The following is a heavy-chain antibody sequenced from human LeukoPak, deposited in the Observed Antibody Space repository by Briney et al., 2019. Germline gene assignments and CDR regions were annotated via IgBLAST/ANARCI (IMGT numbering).Heavy chain of an antibody. V-gene: IGHV1-18*01. J-gene: IGHJ6*03. CDR1: GYTFTSYG. D-gene: IGHD1-26*01. CDR3: ARDLGIVGATPPLYYMDV. Sequence: ASVKVSCKASGYTFTSYGISWVRQAPGQGLEWMGWISAYNGHANYARKLQGRVTMTTDTSTSTAYMELRSLRSDDPAVYYCARDLGIVGATPPLYYMDVWGKGTTVTVSS. CDR2: ISAYNGHA.